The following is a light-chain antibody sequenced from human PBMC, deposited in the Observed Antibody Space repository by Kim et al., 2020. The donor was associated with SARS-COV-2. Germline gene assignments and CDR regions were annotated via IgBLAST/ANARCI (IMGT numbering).Light chain of an antibody. CDR3: HQYDDWPRS. CDR1: QSVSTN. CDR2: GVT. J-gene: IGKJ2*03. Sequence: EIVLTQSPATLSVYPGESVTLSCRASQSVSTNLAWYHQKPGQSPRLSMYGVTTRAGGIPARFSGSGSGTDFNLTISGLQSEDFAVYYCHQYDDWPRSFGQGTKLEI. V-gene: IGKV3-15*01.